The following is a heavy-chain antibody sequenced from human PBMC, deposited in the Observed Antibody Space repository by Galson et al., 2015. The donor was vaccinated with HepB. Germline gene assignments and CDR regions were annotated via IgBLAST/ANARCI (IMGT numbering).Heavy chain of an antibody. Sequence: SLRLSCAASGFTLSSYNMNWVRQAPGKGLEWISYISGGGTSIYYADSVEGRITTSRDSAKNSLYLQMNSLRDEDTAVYYCARSEGYYHAMNVWGQGTTVTVSS. CDR3: ARSEGYYHAMNV. V-gene: IGHV3-48*02. J-gene: IGHJ6*02. CDR1: GFTLSSYN. CDR2: ISGGGTSI.